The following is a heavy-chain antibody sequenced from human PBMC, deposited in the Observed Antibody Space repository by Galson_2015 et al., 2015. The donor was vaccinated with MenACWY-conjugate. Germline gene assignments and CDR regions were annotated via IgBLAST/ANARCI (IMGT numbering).Heavy chain of an antibody. Sequence: SLRLSCAASGFTFNYYGMHWVRQAPGRGLEWLAVISFDGSDEYYADSVKGRFTLSRDNSQSTLYLQMNSLRPEDTAVYYCSKARAATTSGVLILPSETDSWGQGTLVTVSS. D-gene: IGHD3-3*01. J-gene: IGHJ4*02. CDR1: GFTFNYYG. V-gene: IGHV3-30*18. CDR3: SKARAATTSGVLILPSETDS. CDR2: ISFDGSDE.